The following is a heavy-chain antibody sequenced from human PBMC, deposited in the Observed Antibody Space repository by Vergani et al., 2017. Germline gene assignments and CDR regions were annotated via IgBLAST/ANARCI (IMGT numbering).Heavy chain of an antibody. CDR2: IYSGGST. V-gene: IGHV3-66*02. Sequence: VQLVESGGGVVQPGGSLRLSCAASGFTVSSNYMSWVRQAPGKGLEWVSVIYSGGSTYYADSVKGRFTISRDNSKNTLYLQMNSLRAEDTAVYYCARDSGSIAVAAMGYWGQGTLVTVSS. CDR3: ARDSGSIAVAAMGY. J-gene: IGHJ4*02. CDR1: GFTVSSNY. D-gene: IGHD6-19*01.